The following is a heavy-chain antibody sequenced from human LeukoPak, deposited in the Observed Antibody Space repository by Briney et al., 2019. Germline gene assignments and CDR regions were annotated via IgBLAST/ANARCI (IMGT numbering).Heavy chain of an antibody. CDR2: IKSKTDGGTT. Sequence: PGGSLRLSCAASGITFSNAWMSWVRQAPGKVLEWVGLIKSKTDGGTTDYAAPVKGRFTISRDDSKNTLYLQMNSLKTEDTAVYYCTTGITMVRGVIHLIDYWGQGTLVTVSS. V-gene: IGHV3-15*01. D-gene: IGHD3-10*01. CDR3: TTGITMVRGVIHLIDY. CDR1: GITFSNAW. J-gene: IGHJ4*02.